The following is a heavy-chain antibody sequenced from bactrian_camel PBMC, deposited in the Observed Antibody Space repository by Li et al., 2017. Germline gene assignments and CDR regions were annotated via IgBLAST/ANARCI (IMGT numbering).Heavy chain of an antibody. CDR3: VADPYPQYDLGTTQSWTY. V-gene: IGHV3S28*01. CDR1: GYDNRHC. D-gene: IGHD5*01. J-gene: IGHJ4*01. CDR2: IYTGSLGA. Sequence: QLVESGGGLVQPGGSLRLSCAVSGYDNRHCMGWFRQAPGPERERVARIYTGSLGAAYAASVKGRFTLARETAKNTLYLQMTNLKPEDSGTYYCVADPYPQYDLGTTQSWTYWGQGTQVTVS.